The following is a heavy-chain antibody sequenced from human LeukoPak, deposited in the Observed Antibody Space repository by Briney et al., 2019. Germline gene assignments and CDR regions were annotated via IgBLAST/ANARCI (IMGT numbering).Heavy chain of an antibody. D-gene: IGHD1-26*01. CDR3: ASFVGATTLFGY. V-gene: IGHV4-39*01. CDR1: GGSISSSSYY. CDR2: IYYSGST. J-gene: IGHJ4*02. Sequence: SETLSLTCTVSGGSISSSSYYWGWICQPPGKGLEWIGSIYYSGSTYYNPSLKSRVTISVDTSKNQFSLKLSSVTAADTAVYYCASFVGATTLFGYWGLGTLVTVSS.